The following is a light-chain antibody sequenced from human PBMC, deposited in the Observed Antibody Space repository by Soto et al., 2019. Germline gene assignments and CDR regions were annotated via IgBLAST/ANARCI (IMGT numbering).Light chain of an antibody. CDR1: QSVDKF. Sequence: EIVMTQSPATLSVSPGERVTLSCRASQSVDKFLAWYQQRPGQPPRLLISDSSNRATGVPVRFSGSGSGTVFTLTIGSLEPEDSAVYYCQQRKNWPPITFGQGTRLEIK. CDR2: DSS. J-gene: IGKJ5*01. V-gene: IGKV3-11*01. CDR3: QQRKNWPPIT.